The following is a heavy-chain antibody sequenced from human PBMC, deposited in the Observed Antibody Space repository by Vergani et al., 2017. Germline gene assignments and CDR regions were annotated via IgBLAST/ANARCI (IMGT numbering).Heavy chain of an antibody. Sequence: QVQLQESGPGLVKPSQTLSLTCTVSGGSISSGDYYWSLIRQPPGKGPEWIWYIYYSGSTYYNPSLKSRVTISVDTSKNQFSLKLSSVTAAYTAVYYCARSLPSGSNSDYWGQGTLVTVSS. J-gene: IGHJ4*02. D-gene: IGHD1-26*01. CDR3: ARSLPSGSNSDY. CDR2: IYYSGST. CDR1: GGSISSGDYY. V-gene: IGHV4-30-4*08.